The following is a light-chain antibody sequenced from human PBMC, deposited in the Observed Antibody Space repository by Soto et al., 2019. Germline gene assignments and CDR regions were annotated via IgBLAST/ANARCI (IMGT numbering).Light chain of an antibody. CDR2: QVS. V-gene: IGLV2-18*02. CDR1: SSDVGSYNR. Sequence: QSALTQPPSVSGSPGQSVTISCTGTSSDVGSYNRVSWYQQPPGTAPKLMICQVSNRPSGVPDRFSGSKSGNTASLTISGLQAEDEADYYCTSWTTSTTMIFGGGTKLTVL. J-gene: IGLJ2*01. CDR3: TSWTTSTTMI.